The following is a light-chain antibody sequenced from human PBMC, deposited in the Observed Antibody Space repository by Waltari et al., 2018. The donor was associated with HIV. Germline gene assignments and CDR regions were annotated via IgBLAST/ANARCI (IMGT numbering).Light chain of an antibody. CDR2: GNN. J-gene: IGLJ3*02. CDR1: SSNIGARAHFD. Sequence: QSVLTQPPSVSGAPGQTVTISCTGSSSNIGARAHFDVPWYQQLPGTAPKLLIHGNNNRPSGVPDLFSGSKSVASASLAITGLQAEDEADYYCQSYDTRLSGSVFGGGTKLTVL. V-gene: IGLV1-40*01. CDR3: QSYDTRLSGSV.